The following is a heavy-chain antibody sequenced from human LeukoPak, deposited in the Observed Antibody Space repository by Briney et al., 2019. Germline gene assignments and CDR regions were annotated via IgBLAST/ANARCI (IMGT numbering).Heavy chain of an antibody. CDR1: DGSINSYY. CDR2: IYYNGNT. CDR3: ARGRSNCYGMDV. J-gene: IGHJ6*02. D-gene: IGHD1-26*01. V-gene: IGHV4-59*01. Sequence: SETLSLTCSVSDGSINSYYWNWIRRPPGKGLEWVGYIYYNGNTNYSPSLKSRVTMSVDTSKNLFSLKVSSVTAADTAVYYCARGRSNCYGMDVWGQGTTVTVSS.